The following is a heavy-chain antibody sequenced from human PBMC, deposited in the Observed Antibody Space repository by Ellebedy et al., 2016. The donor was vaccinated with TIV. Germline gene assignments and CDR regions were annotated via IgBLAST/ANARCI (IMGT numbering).Heavy chain of an antibody. CDR1: GFTFSDYY. D-gene: IGHD2-21*02. Sequence: GESLKISXAASGFTFSDYYMSWIRQAPGKGLEWVSYISSSGSTIYYADSVKGRFTISRDNAKNSLYLQMNSLRAEDTAVYYCASGDSNYFDYWGQGTLVTVSS. J-gene: IGHJ4*02. CDR2: ISSSGSTI. V-gene: IGHV3-11*01. CDR3: ASGDSNYFDY.